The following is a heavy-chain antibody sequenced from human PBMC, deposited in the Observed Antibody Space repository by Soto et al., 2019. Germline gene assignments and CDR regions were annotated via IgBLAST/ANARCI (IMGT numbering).Heavy chain of an antibody. CDR1: GYTLTELS. D-gene: IGHD2-15*01. V-gene: IGHV1-24*01. J-gene: IGHJ4*02. Sequence: ASVKVSCKVSGYTLTELSMHWVRQAPGKGLEWMGGFDPEDGETIYAQKFQGRVTMTEDTSTDTAYMELSSLRSEDTAVYYCATDNSERTRGGSLLLLDYWGQGTLVTVSS. CDR3: ATDNSERTRGGSLLLLDY. CDR2: FDPEDGET.